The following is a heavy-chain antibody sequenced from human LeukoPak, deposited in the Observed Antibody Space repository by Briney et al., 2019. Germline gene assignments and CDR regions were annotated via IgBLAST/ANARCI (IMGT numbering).Heavy chain of an antibody. CDR1: GGSISSYY. CDR3: ARESGATGIDY. J-gene: IGHJ4*02. D-gene: IGHD5-12*01. Sequence: SETLSLTCTVSGGSISSYYWSWIRQPPGKGLEWIGYIYYSGSTNYNPSLKSRVTISVDTSKNQFSLKLSSVTAADTAVYYCARESGATGIDYWGQGTLVTVSS. V-gene: IGHV4-59*01. CDR2: IYYSGST.